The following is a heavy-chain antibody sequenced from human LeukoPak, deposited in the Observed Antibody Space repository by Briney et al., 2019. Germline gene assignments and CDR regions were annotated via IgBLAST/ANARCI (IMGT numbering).Heavy chain of an antibody. Sequence: GGSLRLSCAASGFTFSRYGMHWVRQAPGKGLEWVAFIRYDGSNKYYADSVKGRFTISRDNSKNTLYLQMDSLRVEDTAVYYCVRGALTKIWGRKKGTDVWGRGTTVTVSS. D-gene: IGHD3-16*01. CDR3: VRGALTKIWGRKKGTDV. V-gene: IGHV3-30*02. CDR1: GFTFSRYG. CDR2: IRYDGSNK. J-gene: IGHJ6*04.